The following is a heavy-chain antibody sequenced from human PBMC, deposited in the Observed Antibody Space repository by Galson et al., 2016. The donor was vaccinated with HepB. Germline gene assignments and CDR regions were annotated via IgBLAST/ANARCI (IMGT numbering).Heavy chain of an antibody. CDR2: ISYDGSNK. D-gene: IGHD1-26*01. Sequence: SLRLSCAASGFTLSNYAMHWVRQAPGKGLEWVAIISYDGSNKYYADPVKGRFTISRDNSKNTLYLQMNSLRADDTAVFYCARDEGRSYSGMYFWGQGTLVTVSS. CDR1: GFTLSNYA. V-gene: IGHV3-30*04. J-gene: IGHJ4*02. CDR3: ARDEGRSYSGMYF.